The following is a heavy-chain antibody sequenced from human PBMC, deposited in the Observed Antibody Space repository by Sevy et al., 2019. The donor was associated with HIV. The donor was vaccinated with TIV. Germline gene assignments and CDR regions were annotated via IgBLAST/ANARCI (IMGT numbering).Heavy chain of an antibody. CDR1: GFTFSSYW. Sequence: GGSLRLSCAASGFTFSSYWMHWVRQAPGKGLVWVSRINSDGSSTSNADSVKGRFTISRDKAKNTLYLQMNSLGAEDTAVYYCARDFPRGYCSGGSCFDYWGQGTLVTVSS. CDR2: INSDGSST. V-gene: IGHV3-74*01. CDR3: ARDFPRGYCSGGSCFDY. D-gene: IGHD2-15*01. J-gene: IGHJ4*02.